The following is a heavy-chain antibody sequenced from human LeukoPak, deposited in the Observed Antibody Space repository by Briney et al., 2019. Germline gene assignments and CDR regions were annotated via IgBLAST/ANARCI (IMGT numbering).Heavy chain of an antibody. CDR1: GGSISSGSYL. J-gene: IGHJ4*02. Sequence: SETLSLTCTVSGGSISSGSYLWSWIRQSAGKGLEWIGRIYTSGSTNYNPSLKSRVTISVDTAKNQFSLKLSSVTAADTAVYYCARSSFGGIIVIPAGYWGQGTLVTVSS. CDR2: IYTSGST. D-gene: IGHD3-16*02. CDR3: ARSSFGGIIVIPAGY. V-gene: IGHV4-61*02.